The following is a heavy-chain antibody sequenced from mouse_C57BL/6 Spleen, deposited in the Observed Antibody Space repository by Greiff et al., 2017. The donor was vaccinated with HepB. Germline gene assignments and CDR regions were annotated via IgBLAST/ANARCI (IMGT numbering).Heavy chain of an antibody. CDR3: ASGLLRFPYAMDY. Sequence: EVRLVESGGGLVKPGGSLKLSCAASGFTFSSYAMSWVRQTPEKRLEWVATISDGGSYTYYPDNVKGRFTISRDNAKNSLYLQMSHLKSEDTAMYYCASGLLRFPYAMDYWGQGTSVTVSS. D-gene: IGHD2-9*01. CDR1: GFTFSSYA. V-gene: IGHV5-4*03. J-gene: IGHJ4*01. CDR2: ISDGGSYT.